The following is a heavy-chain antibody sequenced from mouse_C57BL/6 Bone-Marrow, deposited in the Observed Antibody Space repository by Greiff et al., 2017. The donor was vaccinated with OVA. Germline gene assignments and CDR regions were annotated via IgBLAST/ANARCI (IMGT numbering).Heavy chain of an antibody. V-gene: IGHV1-4*01. D-gene: IGHD2-4*01. CDR3: GRLDYEGWFAY. J-gene: IGHJ3*01. Sequence: QVQLKQSGAELARPGALVKMSCKASGYTFTSYTMHWVKQRPGQGLEWIGYINPSSGYTKYNQKFKDKATLTSDKSSSTAYMQLSSLESADSAVYYCGRLDYEGWFAYWGQGTLVTVSA. CDR2: INPSSGYT. CDR1: GYTFTSYT.